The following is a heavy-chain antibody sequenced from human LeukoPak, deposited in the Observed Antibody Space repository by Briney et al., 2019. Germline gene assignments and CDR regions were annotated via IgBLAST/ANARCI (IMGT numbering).Heavy chain of an antibody. V-gene: IGHV1-2*02. D-gene: IGHD6-13*01. CDR2: INPNSGGT. CDR3: ARVSSIAAVLYDY. Sequence: ASVKVSCKASGYTSTGYYMHWVRQAPGQGLEWMGWINPNSGGTNYAQKFQGRVTMTRDTSISTAYMELSRLRSDDTAVYYCARVSSIAAVLYDYWGQGTLVTVSS. J-gene: IGHJ4*02. CDR1: GYTSTGYY.